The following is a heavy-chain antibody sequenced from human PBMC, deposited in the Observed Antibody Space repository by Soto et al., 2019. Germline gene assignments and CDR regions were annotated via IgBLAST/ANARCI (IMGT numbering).Heavy chain of an antibody. CDR1: GFTFTSYG. CDR2: ILHDGSAE. J-gene: IGHJ6*02. V-gene: IGHV3-30*03. CDR3: ARSRDGYSFYFYYGMDV. Sequence: GSLRLSCAASGFTFTSYGMHWVRQAPGKGLEWMAFILHDGSAEYYADSVKGRFTISRDNSKSTLYLQMNSLRAEDTAVYYCARSRDGYSFYFYYGMDVWGQGTTVTVSS. D-gene: IGHD4-4*01.